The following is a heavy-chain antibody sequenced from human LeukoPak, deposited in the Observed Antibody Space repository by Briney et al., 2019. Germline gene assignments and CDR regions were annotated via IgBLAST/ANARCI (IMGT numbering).Heavy chain of an antibody. Sequence: GGSLRLSCAASGFTFSSYAMHWVRQAPGKGLEWVAVIPYDGSNKYYADSVKGRFTISRDNSKNTLYLQMNSLRAEDTAVYYCARDQASPYDFWSGSDLDYWGQGTLVTVSS. CDR2: IPYDGSNK. J-gene: IGHJ4*02. D-gene: IGHD3-3*01. V-gene: IGHV3-30-3*01. CDR1: GFTFSSYA. CDR3: ARDQASPYDFWSGSDLDY.